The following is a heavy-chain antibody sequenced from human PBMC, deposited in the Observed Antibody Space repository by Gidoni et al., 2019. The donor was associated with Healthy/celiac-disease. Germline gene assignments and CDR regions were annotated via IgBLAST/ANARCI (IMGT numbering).Heavy chain of an antibody. D-gene: IGHD3-9*01. Sequence: EVHLLESGGGLVQPGGSLRLSGAASGVTFSRYALRWVRQAPGKGLEWVSAISGSGGSTYYADSVKGRFTISRDNSKNTLYLQMNSLRAEDTAVYYCAKVTLYYDILTGYQMDRRVGYFDYWGQGTLVTVSS. CDR1: GVTFSRYA. J-gene: IGHJ4*02. CDR2: ISGSGGST. CDR3: AKVTLYYDILTGYQMDRRVGYFDY. V-gene: IGHV3-23*01.